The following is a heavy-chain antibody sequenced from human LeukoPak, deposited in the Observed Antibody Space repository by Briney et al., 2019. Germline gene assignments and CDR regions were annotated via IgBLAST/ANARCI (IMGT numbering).Heavy chain of an antibody. CDR3: ATWRSGSRSDWYLLDY. D-gene: IGHD4-23*01. CDR2: IWYDGSIK. V-gene: IGHV3-33*01. J-gene: IGHJ4*02. Sequence: GTSLRLSCVASGITLTNYGVHCVRPAPGEGLEWGALIWYDGSIKYFTDSVKGRFTISRGNSRNTVYMHMNRLRVEDTGLYYCATWRSGSRSDWYLLDYLGRGTLVTGSS. CDR1: GITLTNYG.